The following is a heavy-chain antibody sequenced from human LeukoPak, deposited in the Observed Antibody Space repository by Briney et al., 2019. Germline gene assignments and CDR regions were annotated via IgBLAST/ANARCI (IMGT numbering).Heavy chain of an antibody. V-gene: IGHV3-23*01. J-gene: IGHJ4*02. CDR2: ISSSGGST. CDR3: ARGGGTGEFDY. CDR1: GFTFSSYA. D-gene: IGHD7-27*01. Sequence: GGSLRLSCAASGFTFSSYAMTWVRQPPGKGLEWVSHISSSGGSTYYADSVKGRFTISRDNSKNTLYLQMNSLRAEDTAVYYCARGGGTGEFDYWGQGTLVTVSS.